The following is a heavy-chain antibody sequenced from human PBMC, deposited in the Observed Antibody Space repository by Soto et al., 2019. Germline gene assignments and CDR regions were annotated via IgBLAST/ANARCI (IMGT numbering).Heavy chain of an antibody. CDR1: GYTFTSYA. CDR3: ARDYYDFWSGDSNWFDP. D-gene: IGHD3-3*01. V-gene: IGHV1-3*01. J-gene: IGHJ5*02. CDR2: INAGNGNT. Sequence: ASVKVSCKASGYTFTSYAMHWVRQAPGQRLEWMGWINAGNGNTKYSQKFQGRVTITRDTSASTAYMELSSLRSEDTAVYYCARDYYDFWSGDSNWFDPWGQATLVTVS.